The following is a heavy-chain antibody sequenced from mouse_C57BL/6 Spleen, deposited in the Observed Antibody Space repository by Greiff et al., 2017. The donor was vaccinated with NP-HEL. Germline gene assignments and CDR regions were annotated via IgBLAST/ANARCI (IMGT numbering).Heavy chain of an antibody. CDR2: IDPETGGT. J-gene: IGHJ4*01. D-gene: IGHD3-2*02. CDR3: TRWGQLRSRDY. Sequence: QVQLQQSGAELVRPGASVTLSCKASGYTFTDYEMHWVKQTPVHGLEWIGAIDPETGGTAYNQKFKGKAILTADKSSSTAYMELRSLTSEDSAVYYCTRWGQLRSRDYWGQGTSVTVSS. V-gene: IGHV1-15*01. CDR1: GYTFTDYE.